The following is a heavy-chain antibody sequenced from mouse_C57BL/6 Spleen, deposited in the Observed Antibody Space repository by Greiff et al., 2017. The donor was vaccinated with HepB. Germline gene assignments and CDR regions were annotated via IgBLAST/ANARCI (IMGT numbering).Heavy chain of an antibody. CDR1: GFTFSSYG. Sequence: EVQLVESGGDLVKPGGSLKLSCAASGFTFSSYGMSWVRQTPDKSLEWVATISSGGSYTYYPDSVKGRFTISRDNAKNTLYLQMSSLKSEDTAMYYCARQLREYDFDYWGQGTTLTVSS. V-gene: IGHV5-6*01. CDR2: ISSGGSYT. CDR3: ARQLREYDFDY. D-gene: IGHD1-1*01. J-gene: IGHJ2*01.